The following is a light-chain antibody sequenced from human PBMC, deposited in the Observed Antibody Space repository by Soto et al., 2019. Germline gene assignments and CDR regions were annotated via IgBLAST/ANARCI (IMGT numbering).Light chain of an antibody. CDR1: SSDVGGYNY. Sequence: QSAVTQPRSVSGSPGQSVTISCTGTSSDVGGYNYVSWYQQHPGKAPKFMIYDVSKRPSGVPDRFSGSKSGNTASLTISGLQAEDEADYYCCSYAGSRVVFGGGTKLTVL. CDR3: CSYAGSRVV. J-gene: IGLJ2*01. CDR2: DVS. V-gene: IGLV2-11*01.